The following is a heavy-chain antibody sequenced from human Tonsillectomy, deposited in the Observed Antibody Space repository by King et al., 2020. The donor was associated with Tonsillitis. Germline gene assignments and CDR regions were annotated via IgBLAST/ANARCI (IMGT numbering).Heavy chain of an antibody. CDR2: IWYDGSKR. J-gene: IGHJ6*02. Sequence: VQLVESGGGIVQPGRSLRLFCEASGFTFFTSGMHWVRQAPGKGLEWVAVIWYDGSKRYSADSVKGRLTISRDNFKNTLYLQMNSLRAEDTAVYYCARDPGPTPGQLDSGYAMDVWGQGTTVTVSS. V-gene: IGHV3-33*01. D-gene: IGHD6-6*01. CDR1: GFTFFTSG. CDR3: ARDPGPTPGQLDSGYAMDV.